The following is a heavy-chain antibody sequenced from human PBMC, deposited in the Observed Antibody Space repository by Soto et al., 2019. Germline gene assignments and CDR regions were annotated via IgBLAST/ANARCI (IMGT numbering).Heavy chain of an antibody. Sequence: QVQLQESGPGLVKPSETLSLTCTVSGASISSYYWNWIRQPPGKGPEWIGYMQDSGSTSYNPSLKSRVTISVDTSRNQLSLKLTSVTAADTAVYYCAAPPRYWGQGILVTVSS. CDR1: GASISSYY. J-gene: IGHJ4*02. CDR2: MQDSGST. V-gene: IGHV4-59*01. CDR3: AAPPRY. D-gene: IGHD6-6*01.